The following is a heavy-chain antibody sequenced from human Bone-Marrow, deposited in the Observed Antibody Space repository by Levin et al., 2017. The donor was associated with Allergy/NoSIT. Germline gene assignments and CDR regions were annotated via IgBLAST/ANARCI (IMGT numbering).Heavy chain of an antibody. CDR3: AKPPSAGRDDAFDI. CDR1: GFTFSSYD. D-gene: IGHD6-13*01. Sequence: GESLKISCAASGFTFSSYDMTWVRQAPGKGLEWVSVISGNDGGTYYTDSVRGRFTISRDNSKNIVYLQMNSLRVEDTAVYYCAKPPSAGRDDAFDIWGQGTLVTVSS. CDR2: ISGNDGGT. V-gene: IGHV3-23*01. J-gene: IGHJ3*02.